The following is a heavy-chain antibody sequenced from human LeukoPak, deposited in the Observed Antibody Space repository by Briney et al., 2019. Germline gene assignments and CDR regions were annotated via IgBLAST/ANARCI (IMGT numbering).Heavy chain of an antibody. Sequence: SETLSLTCAVSGGSISSGIYWSWVRQPPGKGLEWIGYVYYSGSSNYNPSLESRVTMSVDTSKNQFSLNLSSVTAADTAVYYCARGSGSGSYPYYYGVDVRGQGATIIVSS. CDR3: ARGSGSGSYPYYYGVDV. CDR2: VYYSGSS. J-gene: IGHJ6*02. D-gene: IGHD3-10*01. V-gene: IGHV4-61*01. CDR1: GGSISSGIY.